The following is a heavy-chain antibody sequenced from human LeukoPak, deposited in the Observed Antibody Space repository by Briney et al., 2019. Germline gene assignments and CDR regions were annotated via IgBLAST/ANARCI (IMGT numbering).Heavy chain of an antibody. CDR2: ISYDGSNK. CDR1: GFTFSSYA. J-gene: IGHJ2*01. Sequence: GGSLRLSCAASGFTFSSYAMHWVRQAPGKGLEWVAVISYDGSNKYYADSVKGRFTISRDNSKNTLYLQMNSPRAEDTAVYYCARAHGDWYFDLWGRGTLVTVSS. V-gene: IGHV3-30-3*01. D-gene: IGHD2-21*01. CDR3: ARAHGDWYFDL.